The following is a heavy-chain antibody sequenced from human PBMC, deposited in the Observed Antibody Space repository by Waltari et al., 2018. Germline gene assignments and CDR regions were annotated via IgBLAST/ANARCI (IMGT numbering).Heavy chain of an antibody. CDR3: ARALSGGDRPSWFDP. J-gene: IGHJ5*02. Sequence: QVQLQESGPGLVKPSETLSLTCTVSGYSISSGYYWGWIRQPPGKGLEWIGSIYHSGSTDYSPSLKSRVTISVDTSKNQFSLKLSSVTAADTAVYYCARALSGGDRPSWFDPWGQGTLVTVSP. CDR1: GYSISSGYY. V-gene: IGHV4-38-2*02. D-gene: IGHD3-10*01. CDR2: IYHSGST.